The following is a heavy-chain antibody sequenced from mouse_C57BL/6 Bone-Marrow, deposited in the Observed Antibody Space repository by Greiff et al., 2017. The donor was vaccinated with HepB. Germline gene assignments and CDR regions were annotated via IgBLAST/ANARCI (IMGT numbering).Heavy chain of an antibody. J-gene: IGHJ4*01. CDR3: ARPTVVATGAMDY. D-gene: IGHD1-1*01. CDR2: IYPSDSET. CDR1: GYTFTSYW. Sequence: QVQLKQPGAELVRPGSSVKLSCKASGYTFTSYWMDWVKQRPGQGLEWIGNIYPSDSETHYNQKFKDKATLTVDKSSSTAYMQLSSLTSEDSAVYYCARPTVVATGAMDYWGQGTSVTVSS. V-gene: IGHV1-61*01.